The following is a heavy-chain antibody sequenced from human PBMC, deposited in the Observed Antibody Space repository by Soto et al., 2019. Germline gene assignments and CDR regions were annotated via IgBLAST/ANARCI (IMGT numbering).Heavy chain of an antibody. CDR2: ISGSGGST. CDR3: AKCHDFWSGRIDY. V-gene: IGHV3-23*01. Sequence: GGSLRLSCVASGFTFSSYAMSWVRQAPGKGLEWVSAISGSGGSTYYADSVKGRFTISRDNSKNTLYLQMNSLRAEDTAVYYCAKCHDFWSGRIDYWGQGTLVTVSS. J-gene: IGHJ4*02. D-gene: IGHD3-3*01. CDR1: GFTFSSYA.